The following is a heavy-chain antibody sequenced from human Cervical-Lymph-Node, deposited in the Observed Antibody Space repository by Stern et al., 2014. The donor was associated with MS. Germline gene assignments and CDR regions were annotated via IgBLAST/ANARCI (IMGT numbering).Heavy chain of an antibody. CDR2: INPSGGST. CDR3: ARPGLLNDAFDI. CDR1: GYSFTSYY. Sequence: QVQLVESGAEVKKPGASVKVSCKASGYSFTSYYLHWVRQAPGQGLEWMGIINPSGGSTSYAQKFQGRVTMTRDTSTSTVYMELSSLRSEDTAVYYCARPGLLNDAFDIWGQGTMVTVSS. V-gene: IGHV1-46*03. J-gene: IGHJ3*02.